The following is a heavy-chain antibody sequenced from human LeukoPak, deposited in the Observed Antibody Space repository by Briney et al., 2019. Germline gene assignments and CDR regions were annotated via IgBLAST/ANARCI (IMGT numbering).Heavy chain of an antibody. D-gene: IGHD3-22*01. CDR2: ISSSSSTI. CDR1: GFTFSSYE. Sequence: GGSLRLSCAASGFTFSSYEMNWVRQAPGKGLEWVSYISSSSSTIYYADSVKGRFTISRDNAKNSLYLQMNSLRAEDTAVYYCARDNYYDSSGYYGWGQGTLVTVSS. V-gene: IGHV3-48*01. CDR3: ARDNYYDSSGYYG. J-gene: IGHJ4*02.